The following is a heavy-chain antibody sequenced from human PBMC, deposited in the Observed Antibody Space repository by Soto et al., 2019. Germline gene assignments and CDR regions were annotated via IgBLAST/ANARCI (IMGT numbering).Heavy chain of an antibody. CDR1: GFTFRSYS. D-gene: IGHD6-19*01. V-gene: IGHV3-21*06. CDR3: ARDWSSSDWFPHIDY. Sequence: GGSLRLSCAASGFTFRSYSINWVRQAPGKGLEWVSSISGSSSFIYYADSVKGRFSISRDNAMNSLYLQMNSLRAEDTAVYYCARDWSSSDWFPHIDYWGQGTLVTVSS. J-gene: IGHJ4*02. CDR2: ISGSSSFI.